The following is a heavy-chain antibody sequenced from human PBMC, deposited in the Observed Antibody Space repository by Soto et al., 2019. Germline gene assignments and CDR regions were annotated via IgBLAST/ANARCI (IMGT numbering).Heavy chain of an antibody. CDR1: GYTFTFYY. D-gene: IGHD1-26*01. Sequence: XSVKVSWKASGYTFTFYYMHLVRQAPGQGLEWMGWINPKSGGTMYPQKFQGRVTMTWDTSISTAYMALTRLRSDDTAVYYCARDLAKGGGSAGFDYWGKGTLVTVS. V-gene: IGHV1-2*02. CDR3: ARDLAKGGGSAGFDY. J-gene: IGHJ4*02. CDR2: INPKSGGT.